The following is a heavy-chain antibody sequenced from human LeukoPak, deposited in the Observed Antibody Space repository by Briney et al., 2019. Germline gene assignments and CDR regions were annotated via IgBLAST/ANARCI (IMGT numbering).Heavy chain of an antibody. V-gene: IGHV3-7*04. D-gene: IGHD5-24*01. J-gene: IGHJ4*02. CDR3: TRVGYIDEGIDY. CDR2: IKLDGSEK. Sequence: GGSLRLSCVASGFTFGKYWMSWVRRAPGKGLEWVANIKLDGSEKNYVDSVKGRFTISRDNAKNSLYLQMNSLRAEDTAIYYCTRVGYIDEGIDYWGQGTLVTVSS. CDR1: GFTFGKYW.